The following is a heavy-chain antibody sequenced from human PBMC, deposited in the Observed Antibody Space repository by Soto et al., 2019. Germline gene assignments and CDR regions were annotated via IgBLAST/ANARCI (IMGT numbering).Heavy chain of an antibody. V-gene: IGHV3-33*01. CDR1: RFSFSTYG. J-gene: IGHJ4*02. Sequence: QVQLVESGGGVVQPGTSLRLSCAASRFSFSTYGMHWVRQAPGKGLEWVAVIWYDGSRTSYTDSVKGRFTISRDNSRNTRYLEMDSLRAEDTAVYFCARQWGEGYKVPYLDQWGQGTLVTVSS. CDR3: ARQWGEGYKVPYLDQ. CDR2: IWYDGSRT. D-gene: IGHD3-10*01.